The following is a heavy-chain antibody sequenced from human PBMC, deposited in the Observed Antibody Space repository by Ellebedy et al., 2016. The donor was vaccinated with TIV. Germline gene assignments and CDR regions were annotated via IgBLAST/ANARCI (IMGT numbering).Heavy chain of an antibody. CDR1: GFPFSSYA. V-gene: IGHV3-23*01. CDR2: ISNTGSRT. Sequence: GESLKISCAASGFPFSSYAMSWVRQAPGKGLELVSTISNTGSRTYYADSVEGRFIISRDNSKKTLYLQMHSLRAEDTDVNYCAKGRGGGSDSSAPRYYFDYWGLGTLVTVSS. D-gene: IGHD3-22*01. CDR3: AKGRGGGSDSSAPRYYFDY. J-gene: IGHJ4*02.